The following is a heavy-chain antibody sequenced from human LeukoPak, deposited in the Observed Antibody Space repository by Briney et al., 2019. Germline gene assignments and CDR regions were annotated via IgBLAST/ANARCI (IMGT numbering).Heavy chain of an antibody. V-gene: IGHV3-53*01. CDR3: TRTFLSGDGYKVGYFDY. D-gene: IGHD5-24*01. J-gene: IGHJ4*02. CDR2: IYSSGST. Sequence: GGSLRLSCAASGLTVSSNYMSWVRQAPGKGLEWVSLIYSSGSTYYADSVKGRFTISRDNSKNTLFLQMNSLTAEDTAMYYCTRTFLSGDGYKVGYFDYWGQGTLVTVSS. CDR1: GLTVSSNY.